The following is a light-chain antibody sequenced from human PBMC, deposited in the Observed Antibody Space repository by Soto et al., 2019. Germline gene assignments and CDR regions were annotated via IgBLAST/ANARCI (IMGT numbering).Light chain of an antibody. V-gene: IGKV3-15*01. CDR3: QRFNRWPLS. CDR2: GAS. Sequence: EIVMPPSPATLSVSPLYIATLSFSSSPSVISNLALYQQKPGQAPRLLIYGASTRATGIPARFSGSGSGTEFTLTIASLQSEDFGVYYCQRFNRWPLSFGGGTKVDIK. J-gene: IGKJ4*01. CDR1: PSVISN.